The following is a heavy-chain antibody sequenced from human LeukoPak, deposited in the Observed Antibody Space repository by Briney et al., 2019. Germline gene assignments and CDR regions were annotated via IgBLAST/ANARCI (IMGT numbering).Heavy chain of an antibody. J-gene: IGHJ6*03. CDR1: GVSISSYY. Sequence: PSETLSLTCTVSGVSISSYYWSWIRPPAGKGLEWIGRIYTSGSTNYNPSLKSRVTMSVDTSKNQFSLKLSSVTAADTAVYYCARRAGSSWYYYYYYMDVWGKGTTVTVSS. D-gene: IGHD6-13*01. V-gene: IGHV4-4*07. CDR2: IYTSGST. CDR3: ARRAGSSWYYYYYYMDV.